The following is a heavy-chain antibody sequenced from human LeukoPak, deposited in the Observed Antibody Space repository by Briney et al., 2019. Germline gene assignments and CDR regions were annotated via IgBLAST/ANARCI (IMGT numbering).Heavy chain of an antibody. CDR2: IGTSSTTI. V-gene: IGHV3-48*01. CDR3: ARLAAGGSYYYYMDV. Sequence: GGSLRLSCAASGFTFSSYTMNWVRQPPGKGLEWVSNIGTSSTTIYYADSVKGRFTISRDNAKNSLYLQMNSLRADDTAVYYCARLAAGGSYYYYMDVWGKGTTVTVSS. J-gene: IGHJ6*03. CDR1: GFTFSSYT. D-gene: IGHD6-25*01.